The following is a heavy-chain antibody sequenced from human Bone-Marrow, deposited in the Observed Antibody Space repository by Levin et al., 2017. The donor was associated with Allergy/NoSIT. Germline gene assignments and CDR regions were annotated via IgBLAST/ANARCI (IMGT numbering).Heavy chain of an antibody. CDR3: ARGTHYGSGSYFNFDPNYMDV. J-gene: IGHJ6*03. D-gene: IGHD3-10*01. CDR2: INPSGGST. CDR1: GYTFTNYY. Sequence: GESLKISCKASGYTFTNYYLQWVRQAPGQGLEWMGIINPSGGSTRYAQQFQDRVSMTRDTSTSTVYMELSSLRSEDTAMYFCARGTHYGSGSYFNFDPNYMDVWGKGTTVTVSS. V-gene: IGHV1-46*03.